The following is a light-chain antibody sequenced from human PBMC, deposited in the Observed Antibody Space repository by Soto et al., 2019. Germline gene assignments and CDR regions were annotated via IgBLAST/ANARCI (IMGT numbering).Light chain of an antibody. CDR3: QQHTNWPPTIT. CDR2: GTS. J-gene: IGKJ5*01. CDR1: QSIDNNH. Sequence: EIVLTQSPGTLSLSPGERVTLSCRASQSIDNNHLAWYQQKPGQAPRLLIHGTSNRATGIPDRFSGSGSGTDFTLTISSLEPEDFAVYYCQQHTNWPPTITFGQGTRLEIK. V-gene: IGKV3D-20*02.